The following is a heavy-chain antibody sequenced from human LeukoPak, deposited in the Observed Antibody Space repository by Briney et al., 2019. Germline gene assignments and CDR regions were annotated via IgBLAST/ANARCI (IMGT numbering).Heavy chain of an antibody. CDR2: ISRSGSTP. D-gene: IGHD1-1*01. CDR1: GFTFSAYD. Sequence: GGSLRLSCEGSGFTFSAYDLSWVRQAQGQGLEWVAAISRSGSTPYYTASVKGRFTISRDNSKNTLFLQMNSLRAGDTAVYYCANLTSDSTTPTDFWGQGTLVTVSS. V-gene: IGHV3-23*01. J-gene: IGHJ4*02. CDR3: ANLTSDSTTPTDF.